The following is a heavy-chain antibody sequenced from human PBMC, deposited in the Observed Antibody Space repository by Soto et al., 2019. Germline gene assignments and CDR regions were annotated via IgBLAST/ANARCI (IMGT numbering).Heavy chain of an antibody. D-gene: IGHD1-26*01. V-gene: IGHV1-69*06. CDR1: GGTFSSHF. CDR2: IIPRFDTV. J-gene: IGHJ5*01. CDR3: ARDGGPSRSGSYSWFDS. Sequence: QVQLVQSGAEMKKPGSSVKVSCKASGGTFSSHFISWVRQAPGQGLEWMGGIIPRFDTVHYAQKFQGRITISADKSTSTAYLDLESLKSDDTAVYYCARDGGPSRSGSYSWFDSWGQGTLVTVSS.